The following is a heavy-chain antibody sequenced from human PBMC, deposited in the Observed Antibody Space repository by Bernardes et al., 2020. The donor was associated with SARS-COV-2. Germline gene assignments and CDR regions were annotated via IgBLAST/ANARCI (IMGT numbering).Heavy chain of an antibody. CDR1: GGSISSSSYY. CDR2: INHSGST. CDR3: ARGREVVVVPAARTRYYYYMDV. Sequence: SETLSLTCTVSGGSISSSSYYWGWIRQPPGKGLEWIGEINHSGSTNYNPSLKSRVTISVDTSKNQFSLKLSSVTAADTAVYYCARGREVVVVPAARTRYYYYMDVWGKGTTVTVSS. J-gene: IGHJ6*03. V-gene: IGHV4-39*07. D-gene: IGHD2-2*01.